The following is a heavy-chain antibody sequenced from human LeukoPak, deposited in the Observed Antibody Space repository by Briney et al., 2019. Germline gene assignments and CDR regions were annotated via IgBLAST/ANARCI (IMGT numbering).Heavy chain of an antibody. CDR2: IIPILGIA. Sequence: ASVKVSCKASGGTFSSYAISWVRQAPGQGLERMGRIIPILGIANYAQKFQGRVTITADKSTSTAYMELSSLRSEDTAVYYCARDRADYVYYYYGMDVWGQGTTVTVSS. CDR3: ARDRADYVYYYYGMDV. V-gene: IGHV1-69*04. D-gene: IGHD4-17*01. CDR1: GGTFSSYA. J-gene: IGHJ6*02.